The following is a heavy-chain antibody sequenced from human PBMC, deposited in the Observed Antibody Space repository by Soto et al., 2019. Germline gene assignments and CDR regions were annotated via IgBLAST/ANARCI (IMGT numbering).Heavy chain of an antibody. D-gene: IGHD6-19*01. CDR1: GFTFSSYD. CDR2: IGTAGDA. V-gene: IGHV3-13*01. J-gene: IGHJ3*01. Sequence: EVQLVESGGNLVQPRGSLRLSCAASGFTFSSYDMHWVRQDTGKGLEWVSAIGTAGDAYYPDSVKGRFTISRENAKNSVYLQTNNLRAGDTAVYDCARGDNSGWSAVDVWGQGTIVNVSS. CDR3: ARGDNSGWSAVDV.